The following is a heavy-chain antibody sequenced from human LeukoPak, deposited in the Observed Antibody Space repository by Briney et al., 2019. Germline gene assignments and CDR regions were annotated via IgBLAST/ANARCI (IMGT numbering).Heavy chain of an antibody. CDR1: GFTFSNFG. Sequence: GGSLRLSCAASGFTFSNFGMTWVRQAPGKGLEWVSGISGTGSNTYYADSVKGRFTISRDNSKNTLYLQMNSLRAEDTAVYYCAIRAGSLGAFDIWGQGTMVTVSS. V-gene: IGHV3-23*01. CDR3: AIRAGSLGAFDI. D-gene: IGHD3-10*01. CDR2: ISGTGSNT. J-gene: IGHJ3*02.